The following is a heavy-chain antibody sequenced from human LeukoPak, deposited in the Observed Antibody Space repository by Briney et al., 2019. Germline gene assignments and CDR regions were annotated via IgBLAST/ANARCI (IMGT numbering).Heavy chain of an antibody. CDR3: AREVVGAQYFDY. J-gene: IGHJ4*02. D-gene: IGHD1-26*01. CDR2: ISSSGSTI. V-gene: IGHV3-48*03. Sequence: GGSLRLSCAASGFTFSSYEMNWVRQAPGKGLEWVSYISSSGSTIYYADSVKGRFTISRDNAKDSLYLQMNSLRAEDTAVYYCAREVVGAQYFDYWGQGTLVTVSS. CDR1: GFTFSSYE.